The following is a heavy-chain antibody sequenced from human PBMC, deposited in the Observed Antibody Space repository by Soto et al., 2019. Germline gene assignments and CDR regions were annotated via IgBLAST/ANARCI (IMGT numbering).Heavy chain of an antibody. J-gene: IGHJ6*03. CDR2: INPSGGST. Sequence: ASVKVSCKASGYTFTGYYMHWVRQAPGQGLEWMGIINPSGGSTSYAQKFQGRVTMTRDTSTSTVYMELSSLRSEDTAVYYCARGYFYGSGRSGLGYYIDLWGKGTTVTVSS. CDR3: ARGYFYGSGRSGLGYYIDL. V-gene: IGHV1-46*03. CDR1: GYTFTGYY. D-gene: IGHD3-10*01.